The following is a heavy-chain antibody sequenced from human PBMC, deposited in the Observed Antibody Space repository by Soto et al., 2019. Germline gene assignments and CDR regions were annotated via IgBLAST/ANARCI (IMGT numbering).Heavy chain of an antibody. J-gene: IGHJ4*02. CDR1: GYTFTSYG. V-gene: IGHV1-18*01. CDR2: ISAYNGNT. Sequence: QVRLVQSGAEVKKPGASVKVSCKASGYTFTSYGISWVRQAPGQGLEWMGWISAYNGNTNYAQKLQGRVTMTTDTSTSTAYMELRSLRSDDTAVYYCAREPKGEPNPYYFDYWGQGTLVTVSS. CDR3: AREPKGEPNPYYFDY. D-gene: IGHD3-16*01.